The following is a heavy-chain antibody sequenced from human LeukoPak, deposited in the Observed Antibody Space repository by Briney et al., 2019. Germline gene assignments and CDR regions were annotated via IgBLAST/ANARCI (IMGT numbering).Heavy chain of an antibody. V-gene: IGHV4-39*07. D-gene: IGHD5-24*01. CDR1: GGSISTSNYY. J-gene: IGHJ4*02. Sequence: SSETLSLTCTVSGGSISTSNYYWGWIRQPPGKGLEWIGNIYYSGSTYYNPSLKSRVTISVDTSKNQFSLKLSSVTAADTAVYYCARDELIRDGYNFHSDPGGFDYWGQGTLVTVSS. CDR2: IYYSGST. CDR3: ARDELIRDGYNFHSDPGGFDY.